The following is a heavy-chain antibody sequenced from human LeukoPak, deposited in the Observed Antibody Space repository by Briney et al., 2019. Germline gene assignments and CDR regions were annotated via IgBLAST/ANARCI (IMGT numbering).Heavy chain of an antibody. CDR2: IYSGGST. J-gene: IGHJ4*02. CDR3: AKGGSSGYKRLDYFDY. D-gene: IGHD3-22*01. V-gene: IGHV3-53*05. CDR1: GFTVSSSY. Sequence: PGGSLRLSCAASGFTVSSSYMSWVRQSPGKGLEWVSVIYSGGSTYHADSVKGRFTISRDNAKNSLYLQMNSLRAEDTALYYCAKGGSSGYKRLDYFDYWGQGTLVTVSS.